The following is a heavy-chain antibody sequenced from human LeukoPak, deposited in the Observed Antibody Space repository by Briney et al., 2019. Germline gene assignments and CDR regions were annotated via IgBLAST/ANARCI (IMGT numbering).Heavy chain of an antibody. D-gene: IGHD3-10*01. CDR2: INPNSGGT. Sequence: GASVKVSCKASGYTFTGYYMHWVRQAPGQGLEWMGWINPNSGGTNYAQKFQGRVTMTRDTSISTAYMELSRLRSDDTAVYYCARDSHGGSGSYYYFDYWGQGTLVTVSS. CDR1: GYTFTGYY. J-gene: IGHJ4*02. V-gene: IGHV1-2*02. CDR3: ARDSHGGSGSYYYFDY.